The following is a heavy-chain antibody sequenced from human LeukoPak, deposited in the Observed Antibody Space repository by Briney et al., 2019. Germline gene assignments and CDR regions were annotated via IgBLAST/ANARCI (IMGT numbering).Heavy chain of an antibody. V-gene: IGHV4-4*07. J-gene: IGHJ6*03. CDR2: IYTTGST. Sequence: PSETLSPTCTVSGGSISGSYWSWIRQPAGKGLEWIGRIYTTGSTNYNPSLKSRVTISVDKSKNQFSLKMSSVTAADTAVYYCARGTYGSGSRVYYYSYMDVWGKGTTVTVSS. CDR3: ARGTYGSGSRVYYYSYMDV. CDR1: GGSISGSY. D-gene: IGHD3-10*01.